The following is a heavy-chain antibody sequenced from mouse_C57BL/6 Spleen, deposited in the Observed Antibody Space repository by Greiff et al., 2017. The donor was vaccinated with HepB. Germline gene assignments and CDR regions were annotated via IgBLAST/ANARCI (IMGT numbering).Heavy chain of an antibody. V-gene: IGHV1-82*01. D-gene: IGHD2-1*01. J-gene: IGHJ1*03. CDR3: AKNHYGNYWYFDV. CDR1: GYAFSSSW. Sequence: QVQLKESGPELVKPGASVKISCKASGYAFSSSWMNWVKQRPGKGLEWIGRIYPGDGDTNYNGKFKGKATLTADKSSSTAYMQLSSLTSEDSAVYFCAKNHYGNYWYFDVWGTGTTVTVSS. CDR2: IYPGDGDT.